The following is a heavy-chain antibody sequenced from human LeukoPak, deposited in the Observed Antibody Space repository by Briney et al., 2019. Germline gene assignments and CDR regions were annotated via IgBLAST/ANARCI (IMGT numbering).Heavy chain of an antibody. CDR3: AKERTYYDFWSGYDQ. V-gene: IGHV3-30*02. J-gene: IGHJ4*02. D-gene: IGHD3-3*01. Sequence: GGSLRLSCAASGFTFSSYGMHWVRQAPGKGLEWVAFIRYDGSNKYYADSVKGRFTISRDNSKNTLYLQMNSLRAEDTAVYYCAKERTYYDFWSGYDQWGQGTLVTVSS. CDR2: IRYDGSNK. CDR1: GFTFSSYG.